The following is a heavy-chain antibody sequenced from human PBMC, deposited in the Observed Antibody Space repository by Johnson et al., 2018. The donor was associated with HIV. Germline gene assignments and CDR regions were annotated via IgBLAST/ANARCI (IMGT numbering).Heavy chain of an antibody. D-gene: IGHD6-13*01. CDR1: GFTFSTFG. Sequence: QVQLVESGGGVVQPGRSLRLSCAASGFTFSTFGMHWVRQAPGKGLEWVALISYDGRNRYYGDSVNGRFTISRDNFENTLYLQMNSLRAEDTAVYYCAKDPIKRQLVRDDAFDIWGQVTMVTVSS. V-gene: IGHV3-30*18. CDR2: ISYDGRNR. CDR3: AKDPIKRQLVRDDAFDI. J-gene: IGHJ3*02.